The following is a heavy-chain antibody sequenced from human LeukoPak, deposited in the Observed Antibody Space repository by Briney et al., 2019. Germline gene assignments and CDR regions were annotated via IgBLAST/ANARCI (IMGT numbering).Heavy chain of an antibody. CDR2: IYFSGST. Sequence: KPSETLSLTCTVSGGSISSSSYYWGWIRQPPGKGLEWIGSIYFSGSTYYNPSLKSRVTISVDTSKNQFSLKLSSVTAAGTAVYYCASQDGGNGWYYFDYWGQGTLVTVFS. J-gene: IGHJ4*02. D-gene: IGHD6-19*01. CDR1: GGSISSSSYY. CDR3: ASQDGGNGWYYFDY. V-gene: IGHV4-39*01.